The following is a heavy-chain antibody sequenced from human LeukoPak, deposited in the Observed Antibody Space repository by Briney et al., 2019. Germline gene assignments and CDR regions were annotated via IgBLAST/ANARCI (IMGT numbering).Heavy chain of an antibody. J-gene: IGHJ5*02. Sequence: GRSLRLSCAASGFTFSSYAMSWVRQAPGKGLEWVSAISGSGGSTYYADSVKGRFTISRDNSKNTLYLQMNSLRAEDTAVYYCAKDNSNYVSIWFDPWGQGTLVTVSS. V-gene: IGHV3-23*01. CDR2: ISGSGGST. CDR1: GFTFSSYA. D-gene: IGHD4-11*01. CDR3: AKDNSNYVSIWFDP.